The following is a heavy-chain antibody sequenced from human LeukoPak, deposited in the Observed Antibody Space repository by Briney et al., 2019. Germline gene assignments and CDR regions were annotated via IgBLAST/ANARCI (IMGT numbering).Heavy chain of an antibody. D-gene: IGHD2-21*02. V-gene: IGHV4-59*08. CDR1: GGSISSYY. Sequence: SETLSLTCTVSGGSISSYYWSWIRQPPGKGLEWIGYIYYSGSTNYNPSLKSRVTISVDTSKNQFSLKLSSVTAADTAVYYCARHKQPPAYCGGDCSRRYYFDYWGQGTLVTVSS. CDR2: IYYSGST. J-gene: IGHJ4*02. CDR3: ARHKQPPAYCGGDCSRRYYFDY.